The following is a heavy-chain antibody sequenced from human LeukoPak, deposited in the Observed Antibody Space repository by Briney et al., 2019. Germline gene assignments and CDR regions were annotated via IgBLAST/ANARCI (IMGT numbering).Heavy chain of an antibody. CDR2: IYTSGST. CDR3: VRAQRMTTAAPYEFDY. J-gene: IGHJ4*02. Sequence: SETLSLTCTVSGGSISSGSYYWSWIRQPAGKGLEWIGRIYTSGSTNYNPSLKSRVTISVDTSKNQFSLKLSSVTAADTAVYYCVRAQRMTTAAPYEFDYWGQGTLVTVSS. V-gene: IGHV4-61*02. CDR1: GGSISSGSYY. D-gene: IGHD4-11*01.